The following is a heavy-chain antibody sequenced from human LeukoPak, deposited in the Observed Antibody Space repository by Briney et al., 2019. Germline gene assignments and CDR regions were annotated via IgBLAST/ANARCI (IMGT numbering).Heavy chain of an antibody. CDR1: GGSISSSSYY. D-gene: IGHD3-3*01. V-gene: IGHV4-39*01. CDR3: ARPVGRYDFWSGYFYAFDI. CDR2: IYYSGST. Sequence: PSETLSLTCTVSGGSISSSSYYWGWIRQPPGKGLEWIGSIYYSGSTYYNPSLKSRVTISVDTSKNQFSLKLSSVTAADTAVYYCARPVGRYDFWSGYFYAFDIWGQGTMATVSS. J-gene: IGHJ3*02.